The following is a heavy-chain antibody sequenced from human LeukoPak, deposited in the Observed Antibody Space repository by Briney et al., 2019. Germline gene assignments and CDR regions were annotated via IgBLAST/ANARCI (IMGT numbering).Heavy chain of an antibody. Sequence: GGSLRLSCAASGFTVSSDYMSWVRQAPGKGLEWVSVIYSGGITYYADSCKGRFTISRDNSKNTLYLQMNSLRAEDTAVYYCARVVEQQLDYWGQGTLVTVSS. D-gene: IGHD6-13*01. CDR2: IYSGGIT. CDR3: ARVVEQQLDY. CDR1: GFTVSSDY. V-gene: IGHV3-66*01. J-gene: IGHJ4*02.